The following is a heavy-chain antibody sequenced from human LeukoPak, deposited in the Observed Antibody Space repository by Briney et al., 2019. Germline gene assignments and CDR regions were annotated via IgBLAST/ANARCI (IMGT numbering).Heavy chain of an antibody. CDR2: ISDSGGST. J-gene: IGHJ4*02. Sequence: GGSLRLSCAASGFTFSSYAMSWVRQAPGKGLEWVSAISDSGGSTYYPDSVKGRFTISRDNSKNTLYLQMNSLRAEDTAVYYCAKKRGRYSYAIDYWGQGTLVTVSS. CDR3: AKKRGRYSYAIDY. CDR1: GFTFSSYA. V-gene: IGHV3-23*01. D-gene: IGHD5-18*01.